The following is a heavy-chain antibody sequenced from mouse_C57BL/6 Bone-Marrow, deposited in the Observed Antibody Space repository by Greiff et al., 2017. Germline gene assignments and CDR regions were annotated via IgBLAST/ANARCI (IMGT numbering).Heavy chain of an antibody. D-gene: IGHD1-1*01. Sequence: QVQLQQSGPGLVAPSQSLSITCTVSGFSLTSYAISWVRQPPGQGLEWLGVIWTGRGTNYNTALKSRLSINKGNSKSQVFLKMNSLQTDHTARYYGAKSITTVVAPSYWYFAVWGTGTTVTVSS. CDR1: GFSLTSYA. CDR2: IWTGRGT. CDR3: AKSITTVVAPSYWYFAV. J-gene: IGHJ1*03. V-gene: IGHV2-9-1*01.